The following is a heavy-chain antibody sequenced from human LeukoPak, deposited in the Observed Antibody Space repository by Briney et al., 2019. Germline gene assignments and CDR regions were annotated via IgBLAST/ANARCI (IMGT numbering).Heavy chain of an antibody. J-gene: IGHJ4*02. CDR3: ARDATKDAYCGGDCYSYYFDY. CDR1: GYTFTSYY. D-gene: IGHD2-21*02. CDR2: INPSGGST. Sequence: GASVKVSCKASGYTFTSYYMHWVRQAPGQGLEWMGIINPSGGSTSYAQTFQGRVTMTRDTSTSTVYMELSSLRSEDTAVYYCARDATKDAYCGGDCYSYYFDYWGQGTLVTVSS. V-gene: IGHV1-46*01.